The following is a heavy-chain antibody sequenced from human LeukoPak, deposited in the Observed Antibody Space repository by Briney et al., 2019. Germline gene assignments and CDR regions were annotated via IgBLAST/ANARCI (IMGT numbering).Heavy chain of an antibody. CDR1: GFTFSSYW. CDR3: ARSRITIFGVVTAFDY. J-gene: IGHJ4*02. V-gene: IGHV3-74*01. D-gene: IGHD3-3*01. CDR2: INSDGSST. Sequence: GGSLRLSCAASGFTFSSYWMHWVRQAPGKGLVWVSRINSDGSSTSYADSVKGRFTISRDNAKNTLYLQMNSLRAEDTAVYYCARSRITIFGVVTAFDYWGQGTLATVSS.